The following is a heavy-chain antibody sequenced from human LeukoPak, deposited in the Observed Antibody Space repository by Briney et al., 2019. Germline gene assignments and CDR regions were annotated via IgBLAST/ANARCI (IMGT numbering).Heavy chain of an antibody. CDR1: GFTLSNYC. Sequence: GRSLRLSCAASGFTLSNYCMTWVRPAPGQGLEWGAVIKQDGSEKLYVNSVRGRFTISRDNAKMSLFLQMNSLRAEDTAVYYCARDNGVVHGVYYMDVWGKGTTVTVS. J-gene: IGHJ6*03. CDR3: ARDNGVVHGVYYMDV. CDR2: IKQDGSEK. D-gene: IGHD3-3*01. V-gene: IGHV3-7*01.